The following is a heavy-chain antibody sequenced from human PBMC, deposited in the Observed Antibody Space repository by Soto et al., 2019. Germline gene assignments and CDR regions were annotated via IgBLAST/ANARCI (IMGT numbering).Heavy chain of an antibody. D-gene: IGHD3-22*01. CDR3: ARVKSTGYYYYYYGMDV. CDR1: VYTFTSYG. Sequence: ASVTVSCKASVYTFTSYGISWVRQAPGQGLEWMGWISAYNGNTNYAQKLQGRVTMTTDTSTSTAYMELRSLRSDDTAVYYCARVKSTGYYYYYYGMDVWGQGTTVTVSS. CDR2: ISAYNGNT. J-gene: IGHJ6*02. V-gene: IGHV1-18*01.